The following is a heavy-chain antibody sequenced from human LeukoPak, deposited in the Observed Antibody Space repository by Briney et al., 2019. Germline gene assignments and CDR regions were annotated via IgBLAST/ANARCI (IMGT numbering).Heavy chain of an antibody. CDR3: ARNAYGTSSENYFDF. CDR1: GYNFISYG. J-gene: IGHJ4*02. Sequence: ASVKVSCKASGYNFISYGISWVRLVPGQGLEWMGWISAYTGDTNYAQSFQGRITMTTDTSTGTAYMELGSLKSDDPAVYYCARNAYGTSSENYFDFWGRGTLVTVSS. CDR2: ISAYTGDT. V-gene: IGHV1-18*01. D-gene: IGHD6-6*01.